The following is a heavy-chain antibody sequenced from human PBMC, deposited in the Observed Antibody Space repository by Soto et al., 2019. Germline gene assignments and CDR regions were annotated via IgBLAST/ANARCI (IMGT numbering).Heavy chain of an antibody. CDR1: GFTFSSYS. CDR3: ARETRVGALRSWYFDL. V-gene: IGHV3-48*02. CDR2: ISSSSSTI. D-gene: IGHD1-26*01. J-gene: IGHJ2*01. Sequence: ETLRLSCAASGFTFSSYSMNWVRQAPGKGLEWVSYISSSSSTIYYADSVKGRFTISRDNAKNSLYLQMNSLRDEDTAVYYCARETRVGALRSWYFDLWGRGTLVTVSS.